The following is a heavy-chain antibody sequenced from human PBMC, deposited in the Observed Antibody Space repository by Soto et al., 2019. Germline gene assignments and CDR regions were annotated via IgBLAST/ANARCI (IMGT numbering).Heavy chain of an antibody. D-gene: IGHD1-20*01. CDR2: ISETGST. CDR3: AREYNS. V-gene: IGHV4-59*01. CDR1: GGSISSYY. J-gene: IGHJ5*02. Sequence: SETLSLTCTVSGGSISSYYWSWIRQPPGKGLEWIGYISETGSTNYNPSLESRVTISVDTSKNQFSLKLTSVTAADTAVYYCAREYNSWGQGTLVTVSS.